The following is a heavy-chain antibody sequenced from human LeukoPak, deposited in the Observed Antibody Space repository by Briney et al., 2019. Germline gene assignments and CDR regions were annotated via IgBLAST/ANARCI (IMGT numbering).Heavy chain of an antibody. CDR3: ARGSDYGANLIDY. Sequence: ASVKVSCKASGYTFTGYDINWVRQATGQGPGWMGWMNPNSGNTGYAQKFQGRVTITRNTSISTAYMELSSLRSEDTAVYYCARGSDYGANLIDYWGQGTLVTVSS. J-gene: IGHJ4*02. CDR1: GYTFTGYD. CDR2: MNPNSGNT. V-gene: IGHV1-8*03. D-gene: IGHD4-23*01.